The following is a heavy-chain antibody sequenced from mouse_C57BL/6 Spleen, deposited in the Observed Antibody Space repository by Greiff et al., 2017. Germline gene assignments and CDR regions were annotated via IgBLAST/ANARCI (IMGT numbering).Heavy chain of an antibody. D-gene: IGHD4-1*01. V-gene: IGHV1-64*01. Sequence: QVQLQQPGAELVKPGASVKLSCKASGYTFTSYWMHWVKQRPGQGLEWIGMIHPNSGITNYNEKFKSKATLTVDKSSSTAYMQLSSLTSEDSAVYYCARNWDYFDYWGQGTTLTVSS. CDR1: GYTFTSYW. CDR2: IHPNSGIT. J-gene: IGHJ2*01. CDR3: ARNWDYFDY.